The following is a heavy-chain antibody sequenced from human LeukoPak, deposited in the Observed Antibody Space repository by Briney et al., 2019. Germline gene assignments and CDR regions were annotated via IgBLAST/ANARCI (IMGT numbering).Heavy chain of an antibody. CDR3: AKDLHTSHCCLPFDY. J-gene: IGHJ4*02. D-gene: IGHD2-2*01. Sequence: GGSLRLSCTVSGFTFSSYAMSWVRQAPGMGLEWVSSISGSGGSTYYADSVKGRFTISRDNSKNTLSLQMNSLRAEDTAVYYCAKDLHTSHCCLPFDYWGQGTLVTVSS. CDR2: ISGSGGST. CDR1: GFTFSSYA. V-gene: IGHV3-23*01.